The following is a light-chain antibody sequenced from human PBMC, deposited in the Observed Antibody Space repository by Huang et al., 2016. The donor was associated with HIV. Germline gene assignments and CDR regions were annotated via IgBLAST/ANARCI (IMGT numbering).Light chain of an antibody. V-gene: IGKV3-15*01. J-gene: IGKJ1*01. CDR3: QQYNYWPQT. CDR2: GAS. Sequence: EIVMTQSPATLSVSPGERATLSCRASQSVTRNLAWYQQKPGQAPGLLIYGASTSATGIPARFSGSGSGTEFTLTISSLQSEDFAVYYCQQYNYWPQTFGQGTKVEIK. CDR1: QSVTRN.